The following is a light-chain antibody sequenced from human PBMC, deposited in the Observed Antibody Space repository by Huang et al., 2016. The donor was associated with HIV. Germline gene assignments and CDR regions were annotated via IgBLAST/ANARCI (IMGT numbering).Light chain of an antibody. CDR3: QQSYSTPYT. J-gene: IGKJ2*01. V-gene: IGKV1-39*01. Sequence: DIQMTQSPSSLSASIGDRVTITFRASQSISSYLNWYQQKTGTAPKLLIYAASTLQSGVPSRFSGSESGTDFTLIISSLQPEDFATYYCQQSYSTPYTFGQGTKLEIK. CDR2: AAS. CDR1: QSISSY.